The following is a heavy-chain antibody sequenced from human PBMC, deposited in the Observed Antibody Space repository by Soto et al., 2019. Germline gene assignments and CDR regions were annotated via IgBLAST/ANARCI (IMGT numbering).Heavy chain of an antibody. V-gene: IGHV4-59*08. Sequence: SETLSLTCTVSGGSISSYYWSWIRQPPGKGQEWIGYIYYSGSANYNPAPKSRVTIYVDTSKNQFSLKLSCVTAADTAVYYCARSLKTYYDILTGYYMGPWGEGTLVTVSS. CDR2: IYYSGSA. J-gene: IGHJ5*02. CDR3: ARSLKTYYDILTGYYMGP. CDR1: GGSISSYY. D-gene: IGHD3-9*01.